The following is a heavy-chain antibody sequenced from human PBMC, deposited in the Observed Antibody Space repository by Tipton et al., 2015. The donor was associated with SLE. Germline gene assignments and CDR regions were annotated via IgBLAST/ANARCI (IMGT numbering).Heavy chain of an antibody. Sequence: TLSLTCTVSGDSISSSSYYWSWIRQPPGKGLEWIGYVYDIEFTNYNPSLKSRVTISLDTSKNQFSLKLSSVTAADTAVYYCARGGTYHDSSGNIDYWGQGTLVTVSS. J-gene: IGHJ4*02. V-gene: IGHV4-61*01. CDR2: VYDIEFT. CDR3: ARGGTYHDSSGNIDY. CDR1: GDSISSSSYY. D-gene: IGHD3-22*01.